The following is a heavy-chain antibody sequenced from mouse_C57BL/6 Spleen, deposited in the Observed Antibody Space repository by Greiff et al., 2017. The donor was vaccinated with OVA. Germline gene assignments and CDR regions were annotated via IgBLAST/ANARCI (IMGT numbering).Heavy chain of an antibody. CDR1: GYSITSGYY. V-gene: IGHV3-6*01. CDR2: ISYDGSN. D-gene: IGHD2-5*01. CDR3: ARDNYSNYYFDY. Sequence: DVQLQESGPGLVKPSQSLSLTCSVTGYSITSGYYWTWIRQFPGNKLEWMGYISYDGSNNYNPSLKNRISITRDTSKNQFFLKLNSVTTEDTATYYCARDNYSNYYFDYWGQGTTLTVSS. J-gene: IGHJ2*01.